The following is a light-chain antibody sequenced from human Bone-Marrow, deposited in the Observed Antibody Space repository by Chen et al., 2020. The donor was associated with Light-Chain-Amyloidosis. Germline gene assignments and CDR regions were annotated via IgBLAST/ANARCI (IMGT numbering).Light chain of an antibody. V-gene: IGKV2-28*01. J-gene: IGKJ1*01. CDR2: LGS. CDR1: QSLLHSNGYNY. Sequence: DIVMTQSPLSLPVTPGDPASISCRSSQSLLHSNGYNYLDWYLQKPGQSPQLLIYLGSNRASGVPDRFSGSGSGTDFTLKIGRVEAEDVGVYYCMQALQTPWTFGQGTKVEIK. CDR3: MQALQTPWT.